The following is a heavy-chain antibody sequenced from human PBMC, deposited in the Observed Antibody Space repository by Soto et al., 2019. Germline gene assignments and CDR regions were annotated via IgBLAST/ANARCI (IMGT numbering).Heavy chain of an antibody. CDR3: ARDYYDSSGYYGYYYYGMDV. Sequence: SETLSLTCTVSGGSINNYYWSWIRQPPGKGLEWIGHIYYSGSTNYNPSLKSRITISIDTYKNQFSLTLSSVTAADTAAYYCARDYYDSSGYYGYYYYGMDVWGQGTTVTVSS. CDR1: GGSINNYY. J-gene: IGHJ6*02. CDR2: IYYSGST. D-gene: IGHD3-22*01. V-gene: IGHV4-59*01.